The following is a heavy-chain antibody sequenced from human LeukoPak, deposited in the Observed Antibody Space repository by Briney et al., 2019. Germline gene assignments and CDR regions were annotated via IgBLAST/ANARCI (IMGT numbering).Heavy chain of an antibody. V-gene: IGHV4-34*01. CDR1: GGSCSDYY. Sequence: SETLSLTCAVYGGSCSDYYCAWIRQPPGKGLEWIGEIHPYGTFYYNSSLRSRLTISIDTSKTQFSLRLTSVTAADTAFYYCARGRDRSKAGDHWGQGTLVTVSS. CDR2: IHPYGTF. CDR3: ARGRDRSKAGDH. D-gene: IGHD5-24*01. J-gene: IGHJ4*02.